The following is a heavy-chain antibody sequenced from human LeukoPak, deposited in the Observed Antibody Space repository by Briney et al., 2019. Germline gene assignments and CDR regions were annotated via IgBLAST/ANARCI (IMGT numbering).Heavy chain of an antibody. D-gene: IGHD3-16*01. Sequence: TSETLSLTCTVSGGSTSSYYWSWIRQPAGKGLEWIGRIYTSGSTNYNPSLKSRVTMSVDTSKNQFSLKLSSVTAADTAVYYCARESGGETNGAFDIWGQGTMVTVSS. CDR2: IYTSGST. J-gene: IGHJ3*02. CDR3: ARESGGETNGAFDI. CDR1: GGSTSSYY. V-gene: IGHV4-4*07.